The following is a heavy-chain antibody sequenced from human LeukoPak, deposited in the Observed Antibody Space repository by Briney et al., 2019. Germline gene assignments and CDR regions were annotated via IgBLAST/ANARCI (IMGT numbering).Heavy chain of an antibody. CDR3: AKRGVVIRVILVGFHKEAYYFDF. V-gene: IGHV3-23*01. J-gene: IGHJ4*02. D-gene: IGHD3-22*01. CDR1: GITLSNYG. Sequence: PGRSLRLSCAVSGITLSNYGMSWVRQAPGKGLEWVAGISDSGGRTNYADSVKGRFTISRDNPKNTLYLQMNSLRAEDTAVYFWAKRGVVIRVILVGFHKEAYYFDFWGEGALVSVSS. CDR2: ISDSGGRT.